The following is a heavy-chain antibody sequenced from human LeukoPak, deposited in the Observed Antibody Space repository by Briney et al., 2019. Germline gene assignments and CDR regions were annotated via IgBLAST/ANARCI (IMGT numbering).Heavy chain of an antibody. CDR1: GGTFSSYA. CDR2: LIPIFGTA. D-gene: IGHD3-10*01. V-gene: IGHV1-69*06. Sequence: ASVKVSCKASGGTFSSYAISWVRQAPGQGLEWMGGLIPIFGTANYAQKFQGRVTITADKSTSTAYMELSSLRSEDTAVYYCASRVGSGSYPTNDYWGQGTLVTVSS. J-gene: IGHJ4*02. CDR3: ASRVGSGSYPTNDY.